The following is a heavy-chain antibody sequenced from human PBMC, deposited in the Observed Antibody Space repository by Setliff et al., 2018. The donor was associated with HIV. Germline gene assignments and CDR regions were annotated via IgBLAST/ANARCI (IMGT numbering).Heavy chain of an antibody. V-gene: IGHV1-69*10. CDR2: FVPPLGLA. CDR3: ATGHYDTSDHLRGRLFDY. CDR1: GGSLSNYV. D-gene: IGHD3-22*01. J-gene: IGHJ4*02. Sequence: ASVKVSCKGSGGSLSNYVISWVRRAPGQGLEWMGGFVPPLGLAHHVQKFQGRITITADESTNTVFMELGSLTSEDTAVYYCATGHYDTSDHLRGRLFDYWGQGTVVTVSS.